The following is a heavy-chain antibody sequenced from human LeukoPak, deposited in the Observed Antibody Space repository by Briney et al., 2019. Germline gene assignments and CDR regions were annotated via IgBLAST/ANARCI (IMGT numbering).Heavy chain of an antibody. V-gene: IGHV3-23*01. CDR3: AKGASASRHFDY. CDR1: GFTFSSYA. J-gene: IGHJ4*02. CDR2: ISGSGDST. D-gene: IGHD1-26*01. Sequence: GGSLRLSCAASGFTFSSYAMSWVRQAPGKGLEWVSAISGSGDSTYYADSVKGRFTISRDNSKNTLYLQMNSLRAEDTAIYYCAKGASASRHFDYWGQGTLVTVSS.